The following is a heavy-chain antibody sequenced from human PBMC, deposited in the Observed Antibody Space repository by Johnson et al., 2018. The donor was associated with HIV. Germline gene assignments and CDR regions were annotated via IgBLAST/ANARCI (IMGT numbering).Heavy chain of an antibody. Sequence: QVQLVESGGGVVQPGGTLRLSCAASGFIFRTYGMHWVRQAPGKGLEWVAFIRYAGSNKYYADAVKGRFSISRDNSKNTLYLQMSSLRAEDTAVYYCAKPYSSGWPHIDAFDIWGQGTMVTVSS. CDR3: AKPYSSGWPHIDAFDI. CDR2: IRYAGSNK. V-gene: IGHV3-30*02. CDR1: GFIFRTYG. D-gene: IGHD6-19*01. J-gene: IGHJ3*02.